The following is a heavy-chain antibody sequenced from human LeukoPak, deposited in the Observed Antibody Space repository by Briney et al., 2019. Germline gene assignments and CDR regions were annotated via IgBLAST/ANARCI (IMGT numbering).Heavy chain of an antibody. CDR2: IYYSGST. J-gene: IGHJ4*02. CDR1: GGSFSGYY. Sequence: SETLSLTCAVYGGSFSGYYWSWIRQPPGKGLEWIGSIYYSGSTYYNPSLKSRVTISVDTSKNQFSLKLSSVTAADTAVYYCAKDITGTTSYVDYWGQGTLVTVSS. V-gene: IGHV4-34*01. CDR3: AKDITGTTSYVDY. D-gene: IGHD1-20*01.